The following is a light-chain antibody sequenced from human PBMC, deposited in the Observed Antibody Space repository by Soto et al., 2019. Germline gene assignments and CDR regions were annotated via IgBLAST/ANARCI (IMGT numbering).Light chain of an antibody. Sequence: IHMTHSPSTLSASVWYRVTITCRAIQSISSWLAWYQQKPGKAPKPLIYDASTLESGVPSRFSGSGSETEFTLTISRLQPDDFATYFCHSRAFGQGTRLEIK. J-gene: IGKJ5*01. V-gene: IGKV1-5*01. CDR3: HSRA. CDR1: QSISSW. CDR2: DAS.